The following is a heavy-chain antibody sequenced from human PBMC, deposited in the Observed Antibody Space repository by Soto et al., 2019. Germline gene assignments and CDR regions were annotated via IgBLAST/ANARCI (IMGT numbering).Heavy chain of an antibody. V-gene: IGHV1-69*01. CDR3: ARDSLGGYSGYDPYNWFDP. D-gene: IGHD5-12*01. CDR2: IIPIFGTA. J-gene: IGHJ5*02. Sequence: QVQLVQSGAEVKKPGSSVKVSCKASGGTFSSYAISWVRQAPGQGLEWMGGIIPIFGTANYAQKFQGRVTITADESTSTAYRELSSLRSEDTAVYYCARDSLGGYSGYDPYNWFDPWGQGTLVTVSS. CDR1: GGTFSSYA.